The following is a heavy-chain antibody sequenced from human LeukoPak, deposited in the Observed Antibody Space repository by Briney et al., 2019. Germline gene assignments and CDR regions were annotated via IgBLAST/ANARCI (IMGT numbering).Heavy chain of an antibody. Sequence: SETLSLTCTVSGGSISSYYWSWIRQPPGKGLEWIGYIYTSGSTNYNPSLKSRVTISVDTPKNQFTLKLSSVTAADTAVYYCARYRPASYYMHVWGKGPTVTVSS. J-gene: IGHJ6*03. CDR3: ARYRPASYYMHV. CDR1: GGSISSYY. CDR2: IYTSGST. V-gene: IGHV4-4*09.